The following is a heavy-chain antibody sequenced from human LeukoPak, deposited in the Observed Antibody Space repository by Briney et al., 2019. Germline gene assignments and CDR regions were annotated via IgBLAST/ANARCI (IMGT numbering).Heavy chain of an antibody. Sequence: ASVKVSCKASGYNFNNFGISWVRQAPGQGLEWMGRISAYNGNTNYAQKVQGRVTLTTDTSTSTAYMELRSLRPDDTAVYYCARDLETFRGTSCDYWGQGTLVTVSS. CDR2: ISAYNGNT. D-gene: IGHD2-2*01. CDR1: GYNFNNFG. CDR3: ARDLETFRGTSCDY. V-gene: IGHV1-18*01. J-gene: IGHJ4*02.